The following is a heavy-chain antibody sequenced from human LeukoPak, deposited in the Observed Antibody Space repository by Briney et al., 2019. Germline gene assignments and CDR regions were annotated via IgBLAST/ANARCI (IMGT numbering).Heavy chain of an antibody. J-gene: IGHJ3*02. CDR3: ARQSGTMADAFDI. V-gene: IGHV4-39*01. Sequence: SETLSLTCTVSGDSVRTSNSYWGWIRQPPGKGLEWVVSMYYGGNTYYNPSLKSRVTISVDTSKNQFSLKLNSVTAADTAVYYCARQSGTMADAFDIWGQGTMVTVSS. CDR2: MYYGGNT. CDR1: GDSVRTSNSY. D-gene: IGHD3-10*01.